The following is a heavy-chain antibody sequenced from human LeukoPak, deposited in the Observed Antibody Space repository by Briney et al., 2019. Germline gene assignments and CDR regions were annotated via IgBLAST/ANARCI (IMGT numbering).Heavy chain of an antibody. V-gene: IGHV3-11*04. J-gene: IGHJ4*02. CDR1: GLTFSDYY. Sequence: GGSLRLSCAASGLTFSDYYMTWIRQAPGKGMEWVSSISGSGTTTYSADSVRGRFTVSRDNAKNSVFLYMNSLRAEDTAVYYCAIQITMIVVVPYFDYWGQGTLVTVSS. D-gene: IGHD3-22*01. CDR3: AIQITMIVVVPYFDY. CDR2: ISGSGTTT.